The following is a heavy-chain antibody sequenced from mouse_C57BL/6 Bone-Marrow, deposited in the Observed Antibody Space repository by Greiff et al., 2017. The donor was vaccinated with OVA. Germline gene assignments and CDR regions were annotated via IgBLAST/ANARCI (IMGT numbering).Heavy chain of an antibody. CDR3: TRAYYYGSSPYY. V-gene: IGHV1-15*01. CDR2: IDPETGGT. D-gene: IGHD1-1*01. CDR1: GYTFTDYA. J-gene: IGHJ2*01. Sequence: QVQLQQSGAELVRPGASVTLSCKASGYTFTDYAMHWVKQTPVHGLEWIGAIDPETGGTAYNQKFKGKAILTADKSSSTAYMELRSLTSEDSAVYYCTRAYYYGSSPYYWGQGTTLTVSS.